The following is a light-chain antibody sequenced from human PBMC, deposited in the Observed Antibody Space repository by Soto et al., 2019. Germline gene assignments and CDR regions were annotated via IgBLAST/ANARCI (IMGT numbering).Light chain of an antibody. V-gene: IGKV3-20*01. J-gene: IGKJ2*01. Sequence: EIMLTQSPGTLSLSPGEGATLSCRASQSVSSTYLAWYQQKPGQAPRLLIYSASRRASGIPDRFSGSGSGTDFTLTINRLEPEDFAEYYCQQYSGPGMYTFGQGTKLEIK. CDR3: QQYSGPGMYT. CDR2: SAS. CDR1: QSVSSTY.